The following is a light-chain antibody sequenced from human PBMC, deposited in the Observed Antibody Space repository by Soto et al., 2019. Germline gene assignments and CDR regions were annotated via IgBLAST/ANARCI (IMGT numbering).Light chain of an antibody. Sequence: EIVLTQSPGTLSLSPGERATLSCRASQSVTSNFLAWYQHTPGQAPRLLIYGASSRAAGIPDRFSGSGSGTDFTLTISRLEPGDFAVYCCQQYGSSPRTFGQGTRLEIK. J-gene: IGKJ5*01. V-gene: IGKV3-20*01. CDR1: QSVTSNF. CDR3: QQYGSSPRT. CDR2: GAS.